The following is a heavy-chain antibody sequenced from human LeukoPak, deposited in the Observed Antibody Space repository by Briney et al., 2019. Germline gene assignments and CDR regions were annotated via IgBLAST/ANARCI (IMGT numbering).Heavy chain of an antibody. D-gene: IGHD2-21*01. CDR1: GGSFSGYY. Sequence: PSETLSLTCAVYGGSFSGYYWSWIRQPPGRGLEWIGEINHSGSTNYNPSLKSRVTISVDTSKNQFSLKLSSVTAADTAVYYCARGEEARLHRSAWYYYYMDVWGKGTTVTVSS. J-gene: IGHJ6*03. CDR3: ARGEEARLHRSAWYYYYMDV. V-gene: IGHV4-34*01. CDR2: INHSGST.